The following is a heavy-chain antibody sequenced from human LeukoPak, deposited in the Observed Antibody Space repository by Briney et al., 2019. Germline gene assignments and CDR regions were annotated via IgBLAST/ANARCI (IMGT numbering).Heavy chain of an antibody. D-gene: IGHD3-3*01. CDR3: ARARHDPLEYGYYMDV. Sequence: SETLSLTCAVDGGSFSGFYWSWIRQTPGKGLDWIGEINHTGKTNYNPSLTDYNPSLKSRVTISVDSSKNELSLRVSSVTAADTGVYFCARARHDPLEYGYYMDVWGKGTTVTVSS. J-gene: IGHJ6*03. CDR1: GGSFSGFY. V-gene: IGHV4-34*01. CDR2: INHTGKTNYNPSLT.